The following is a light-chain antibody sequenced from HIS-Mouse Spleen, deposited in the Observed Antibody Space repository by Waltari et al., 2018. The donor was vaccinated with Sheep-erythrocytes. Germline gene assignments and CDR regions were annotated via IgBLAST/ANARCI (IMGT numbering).Light chain of an antibody. V-gene: IGLV2-23*01. CDR3: CSYAGSSTPWV. CDR1: SSDVGSYNL. Sequence: QSALTQPASVSGSPGQSITISCTGTSSDVGSYNLVSWYQQHPGKAPKLMIYEGSKRPPGVSHRLSGSKTGDTASLPISGLQAEDEADYYCCSYAGSSTPWVFGGGTKLTVL. CDR2: EGS. J-gene: IGLJ3*02.